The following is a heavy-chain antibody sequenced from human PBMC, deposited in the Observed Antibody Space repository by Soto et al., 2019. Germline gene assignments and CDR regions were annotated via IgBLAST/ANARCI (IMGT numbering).Heavy chain of an antibody. CDR3: ARGVYLSLVRTGWFDP. Sequence: QVQLQESDPRLVKASETLSLTCTVSGTSMTGHFWSWMRQPPGKGLEWIGYGYYSGSTLYNPSLKSRVTISLDTSKNHFSLRLSSVTSADTAVYYCARGVYLSLVRTGWFDPWGQGTLVTVSS. CDR1: GTSMTGHF. CDR2: GYYSGST. V-gene: IGHV4-59*11. D-gene: IGHD3-10*01. J-gene: IGHJ5*02.